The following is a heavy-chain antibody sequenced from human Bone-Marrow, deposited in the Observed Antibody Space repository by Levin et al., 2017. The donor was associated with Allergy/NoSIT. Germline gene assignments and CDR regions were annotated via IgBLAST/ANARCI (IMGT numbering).Heavy chain of an antibody. V-gene: IGHV1-24*01. D-gene: IGHD3-9*01. CDR3: ATDMYYDILTGYYTNVDY. J-gene: IGHJ4*02. CDR1: GYTLTELS. CDR2: FDPEDGET. Sequence: ASVKVSCKVSGYTLTELSMHWVRQAPGKGLEWMGGFDPEDGETIYAQKFQGRVTMTEDTSTDTAYMELSSLRSEDTAVYYCATDMYYDILTGYYTNVDYWGQGTLVTVSS.